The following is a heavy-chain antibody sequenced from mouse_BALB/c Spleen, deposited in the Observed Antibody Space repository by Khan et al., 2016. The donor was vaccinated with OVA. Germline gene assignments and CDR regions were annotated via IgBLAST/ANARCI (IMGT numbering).Heavy chain of an antibody. CDR2: INPSSGYN. CDR3: TRGGYGSFGY. Sequence: VQLQESGAELARPGASVKMSCKASGYIFTNYMMHWVKQRPGQGLEWIGDINPSSGYNNYNQKFKDKATLTADKSSSTAYMPLSSLTSDDSAVYYCTRGGYGSFGYWGQGTLVTVSA. CDR1: GYIFTNYM. J-gene: IGHJ3*01. D-gene: IGHD1-1*01. V-gene: IGHV1-4*01.